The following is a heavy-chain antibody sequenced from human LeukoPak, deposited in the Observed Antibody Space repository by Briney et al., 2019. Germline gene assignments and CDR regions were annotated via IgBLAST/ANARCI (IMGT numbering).Heavy chain of an antibody. CDR1: GFTFSSYS. Sequence: SGGSLTLSCAASGFTFSSYSMNWVRQAPGKGLEWVSSISSSSSYIYYADSVKGRFTISRDNAKNSLYLQMNSLRAEDTAVYYCARGNSSGWGPYFFDYWGQGTLVTVSS. CDR2: ISSSSSYI. J-gene: IGHJ4*02. D-gene: IGHD6-19*01. V-gene: IGHV3-21*01. CDR3: ARGNSSGWGPYFFDY.